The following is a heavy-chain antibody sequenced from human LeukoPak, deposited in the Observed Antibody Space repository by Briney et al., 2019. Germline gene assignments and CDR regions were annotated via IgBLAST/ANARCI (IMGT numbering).Heavy chain of an antibody. J-gene: IGHJ6*02. CDR3: ARGHNWNGPYYYYGMDV. V-gene: IGHV4-59*01. D-gene: IGHD1-20*01. CDR1: GGSISSYY. CDR2: IYYSGST. Sequence: SETLSLTCTVSGGSISSYYWSWIRQPPGKGLEWIGYIYYSGSTNYNPSLKSRVTISVDTSKNQFSLKLSSVTAADTAVYYCARGHNWNGPYYYYGMDVWGQGTTVTVSS.